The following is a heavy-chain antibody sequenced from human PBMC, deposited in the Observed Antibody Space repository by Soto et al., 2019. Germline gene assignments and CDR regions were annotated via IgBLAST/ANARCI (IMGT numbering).Heavy chain of an antibody. Sequence: QVQLVQSGAEVKKPGSSVKVSCKASGGTFSSYTISWVRQAPGQGLEWMGRIIPILGIANYAQKVQGRVTITADKSTSTAYMELSSLRSEDTAVYYCARDQGGNPIDYWGQGTLVTVSS. V-gene: IGHV1-69*08. J-gene: IGHJ4*02. D-gene: IGHD1-26*01. CDR2: IIPILGIA. CDR1: GGTFSSYT. CDR3: ARDQGGNPIDY.